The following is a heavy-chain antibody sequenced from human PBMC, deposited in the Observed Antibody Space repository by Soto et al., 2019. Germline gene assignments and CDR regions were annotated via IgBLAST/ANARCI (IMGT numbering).Heavy chain of an antibody. V-gene: IGHV1-3*01. D-gene: IGHD6-19*01. CDR3: ATHSSGWYMYAFDI. CDR1: GYTFTSYA. J-gene: IGHJ3*02. CDR2: INAGNGNT. Sequence: ASVKVSCKASGYTFTSYAMHWVRQAPGQRLEWMGWINAGNGNTKYSQKFQGRVTITRDTSASTAYMELSSLRSEDTAVYYCATHSSGWYMYAFDIWGQGTMVTVSS.